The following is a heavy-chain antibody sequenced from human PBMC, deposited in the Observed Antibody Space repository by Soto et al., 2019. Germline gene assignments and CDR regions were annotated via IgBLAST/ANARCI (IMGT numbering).Heavy chain of an antibody. D-gene: IGHD4-4*01. Sequence: ASVKVSYKVSGYTLTELSMHWVRQAPGKGLEWMGGFDPEDGETIYAQKFQGRVTMTEDTSTDTAYMELSSLRSEDTAVYYCATETMTTVTNYYYYYMDVWGKGTTVTVSS. J-gene: IGHJ6*03. CDR1: GYTLTELS. V-gene: IGHV1-24*01. CDR3: ATETMTTVTNYYYYYMDV. CDR2: FDPEDGET.